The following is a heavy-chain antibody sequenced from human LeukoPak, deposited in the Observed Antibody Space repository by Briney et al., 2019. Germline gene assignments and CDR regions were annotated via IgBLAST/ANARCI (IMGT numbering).Heavy chain of an antibody. J-gene: IGHJ6*03. V-gene: IGHV3-13*01. CDR1: GFTFSSYD. D-gene: IGHD2-21*02. Sequence: GGSLRLSCAASGFTFSSYDIHWVRQATGEGLEWVSGIGTAGEIYYPGSVKGRFTISRENAKNSLYLQMNSLRAEDTAVYYCARDQIVVVTALYYYMDVWGKGTTVTVSS. CDR3: ARDQIVVVTALYYYMDV. CDR2: IGTAGEI.